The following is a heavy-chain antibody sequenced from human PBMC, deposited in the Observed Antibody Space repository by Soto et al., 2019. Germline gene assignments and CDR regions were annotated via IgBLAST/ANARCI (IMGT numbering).Heavy chain of an antibody. D-gene: IGHD2-15*01. V-gene: IGHV1-8*01. Sequence: ASVKVSCKASGYTFTSYDINWVRQATGQGLEWMGWMNPNSGNTGYAQKFQGRVTMTRNTSISTAYMELNSLRPDDTAVYYCANFPSCSSSTCLDYWGRGTLVTVSS. J-gene: IGHJ4*02. CDR1: GYTFTSYD. CDR2: MNPNSGNT. CDR3: ANFPSCSSSTCLDY.